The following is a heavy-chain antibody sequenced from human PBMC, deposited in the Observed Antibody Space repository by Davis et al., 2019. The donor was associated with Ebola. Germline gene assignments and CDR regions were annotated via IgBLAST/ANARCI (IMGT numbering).Heavy chain of an antibody. J-gene: IGHJ6*02. V-gene: IGHV5-51*01. CDR3: ARLASSSWFHGMDV. CDR1: EYTFSNYW. D-gene: IGHD6-13*01. CDR2: IYPGDSDT. Sequence: KVSCKGSEYTFSNYWIGWVRQLPGKGLEWMGLIYPGDSDTRYSPSFEGQVTISDDKSISTAYLQWSSLKASDTAMYYCARLASSSWFHGMDVWGQGTTVTVSS.